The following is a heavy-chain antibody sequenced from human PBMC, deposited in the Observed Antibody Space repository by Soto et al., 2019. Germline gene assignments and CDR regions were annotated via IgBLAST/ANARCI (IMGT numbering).Heavy chain of an antibody. CDR1: VGSISSGGYY. J-gene: IGHJ5*02. CDR2: IYYSGST. D-gene: IGHD6-19*01. Sequence: TLSLTGTVSVGSISSGGYYWSWIRQHPGKGLEWIGYIYYSGSTYYNPSLKSRVTISVDTSKNQFSLKLTSVTAADTAGYYWAGGAGADQNGFDPWGQGTLVTVSS. CDR3: AGGAGADQNGFDP. V-gene: IGHV4-31*03.